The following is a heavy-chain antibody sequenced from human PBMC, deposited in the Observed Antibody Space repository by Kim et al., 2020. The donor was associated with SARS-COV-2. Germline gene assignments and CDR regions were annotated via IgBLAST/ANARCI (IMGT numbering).Heavy chain of an antibody. CDR2: DGREK. V-gene: IGHV3-7*01. J-gene: IGHJ4*02. CDR3: MGTGTYSY. D-gene: IGHD2-21*02. Sequence: DGREKHYLDSVKGRFTISRDNAINSFYLQMDSLRVVDTALYYCMGTGTYSYWGQGTLVTVSS.